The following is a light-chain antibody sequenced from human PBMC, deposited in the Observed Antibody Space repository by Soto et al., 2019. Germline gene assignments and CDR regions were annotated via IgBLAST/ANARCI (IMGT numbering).Light chain of an antibody. CDR1: QSVSSD. J-gene: IGKJ1*01. Sequence: EIVMTQSPATLSVSPGERATLSCRASQSVSSDLAWYQQKPGQPPRLLVYGASTRATGIPVRFSGSGSETEFALTISSLQSKDFAVYYCQQYNKWPTFGQGTKVDIK. CDR2: GAS. CDR3: QQYNKWPT. V-gene: IGKV3-15*01.